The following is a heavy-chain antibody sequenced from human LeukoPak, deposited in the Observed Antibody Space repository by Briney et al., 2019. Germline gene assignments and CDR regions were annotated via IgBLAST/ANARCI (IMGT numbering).Heavy chain of an antibody. CDR2: ISGSGGST. Sequence: GGSLRPSCAASGFTFSSYAMSWVRQAPGKGLEWVSAISGSGGSTYYADSVKGRFTISRDNSKNTLYLQMNRLRAEDTAVYYCAKDQSDIVVVPAPFDYWGQGTLVTVSS. J-gene: IGHJ4*02. CDR1: GFTFSSYA. D-gene: IGHD2-2*01. V-gene: IGHV3-23*01. CDR3: AKDQSDIVVVPAPFDY.